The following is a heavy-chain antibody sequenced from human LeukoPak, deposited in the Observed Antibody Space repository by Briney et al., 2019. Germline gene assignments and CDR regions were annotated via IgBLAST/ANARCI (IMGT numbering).Heavy chain of an antibody. CDR1: GFTVSSNY. D-gene: IGHD3-16*01. V-gene: IGHV3-23*01. CDR2: ISGSGGST. J-gene: IGHJ4*02. CDR3: AKDSAGQSGGYFDY. Sequence: GGSLRLSCAASGFTVSSNYMSWVRQAPGKGLEWVSAISGSGGSTYYADSVKGRFTISRDNSKNTLYLQMNGLRAEDTAVYYCAKDSAGQSGGYFDYWGQGTLVTVSS.